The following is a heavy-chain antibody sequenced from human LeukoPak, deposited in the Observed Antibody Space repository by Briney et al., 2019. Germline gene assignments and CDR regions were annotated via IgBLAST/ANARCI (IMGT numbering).Heavy chain of an antibody. V-gene: IGHV4-39*07. CDR1: GGSISSSSYY. J-gene: IGHJ5*02. CDR3: AREFTGEIRGVTTNWFDP. CDR2: IYYSGST. Sequence: TSETLSLTCTVSGGSISSSSYYWGWIRQPPGKGLEWIGSIYYSGSTYSNPSLKSRVTISVDTSKNQFSLKLSPVTAADTAVYYCAREFTGEIRGVTTNWFDPWGQGTLVTVSS. D-gene: IGHD3-10*01.